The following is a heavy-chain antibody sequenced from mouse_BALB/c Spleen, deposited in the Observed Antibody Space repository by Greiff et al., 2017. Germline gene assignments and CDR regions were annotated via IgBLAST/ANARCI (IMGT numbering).Heavy chain of an antibody. CDR2: ISSGGSYT. Sequence: EVQGVESGGDLVKPGGSLKLSCAASGFTFSSYGMSWVRQTPDKRLEWVATISSGGSYTYYPDSVKGRFTISRDNAKNTLYLQMSSLKSEDTAMYYCARQLTATPPYYWAMDYWGQGTSVTVSS. D-gene: IGHD1-2*01. CDR1: GFTFSSYG. CDR3: ARQLTATPPYYWAMDY. V-gene: IGHV5-6*01. J-gene: IGHJ4*01.